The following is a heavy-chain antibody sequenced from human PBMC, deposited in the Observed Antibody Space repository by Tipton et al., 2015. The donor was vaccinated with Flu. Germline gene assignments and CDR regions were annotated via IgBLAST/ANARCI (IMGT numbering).Heavy chain of an antibody. J-gene: IGHJ5*02. D-gene: IGHD4-11*01. CDR1: GDSISSSNYY. V-gene: IGHV4-39*07. CDR3: ARRDYSNDVSGPKYWFDP. CDR2: TFHSGNT. Sequence: TLSLTCGVSGDSISSSNYYWGWIRQPPGKGLEWIGNTFHSGNTYLNPSLKSRVTISIDTSKNQFSLKLSSVTAADTAVYYCARRDYSNDVSGPKYWFDPWGEGALVTVSS.